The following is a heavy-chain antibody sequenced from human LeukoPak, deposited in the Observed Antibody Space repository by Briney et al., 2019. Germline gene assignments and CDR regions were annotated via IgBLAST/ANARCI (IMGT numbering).Heavy chain of an antibody. V-gene: IGHV3-23*01. Sequence: GGSLRLSCAASGLTFSSYAMSWVRQAPGKGLEWVSSISGSGGSTNYADSVKGRFTISRDNSKNTLYPQMNSLRAEDTAVYYCAKDRSRTSSTRALDYWGQGTLVTVSS. CDR2: ISGSGGST. J-gene: IGHJ4*02. D-gene: IGHD2-2*01. CDR3: AKDRSRTSSTRALDY. CDR1: GLTFSSYA.